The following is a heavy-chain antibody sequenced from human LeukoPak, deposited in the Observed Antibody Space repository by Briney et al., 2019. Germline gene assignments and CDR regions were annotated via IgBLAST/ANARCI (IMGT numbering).Heavy chain of an antibody. V-gene: IGHV3-21*01. CDR1: GFTFSSYS. CDR2: ISSSSSYI. D-gene: IGHD2-2*01. J-gene: IGHJ4*02. CDR3: ARDPFCSTSCPSYYFDY. Sequence: PGGSLRLSCAASGFTFSSYSMNWVRQAPGKGLEWVSSISSSSSYIYYADSVKGRFTISRDNAKNSLYLQMNSLRAEDTAVYYCARDPFCSTSCPSYYFDYWGQGTLVTVSS.